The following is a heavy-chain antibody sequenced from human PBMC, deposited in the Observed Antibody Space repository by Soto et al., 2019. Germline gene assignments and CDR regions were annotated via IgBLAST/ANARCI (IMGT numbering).Heavy chain of an antibody. CDR3: ARQSMHDYGDYAVFDY. V-gene: IGHV3-21*01. Sequence: PGGSLRLSCAASGFTFSSYSMNWVRQAPGKGLEWVSSISSSSSYIYYADSVKGRFTISRDNAKNSLYLQMNSLRAEDTAVYYCARQSMHDYGDYAVFDYWGQGTLVTVSS. J-gene: IGHJ4*02. D-gene: IGHD4-17*01. CDR1: GFTFSSYS. CDR2: ISSSSSYI.